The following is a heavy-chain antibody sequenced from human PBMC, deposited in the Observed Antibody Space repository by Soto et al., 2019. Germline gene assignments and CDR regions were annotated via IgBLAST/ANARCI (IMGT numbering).Heavy chain of an antibody. CDR1: GGSFSGYY. CDR3: AREGVAAPRPNFI. V-gene: IGHV4-34*01. CDR2: INHSGST. D-gene: IGHD6-6*01. Sequence: SETLSLTCAVYGGSFSGYYWSWIRQPPGKGLEWIGEINHSGSTNYNPSLKSRVTISVDTSKNQFSLKLSSVTAADTAVYYCAREGVAAPRPNFIWGQGTLVT. J-gene: IGHJ4*02.